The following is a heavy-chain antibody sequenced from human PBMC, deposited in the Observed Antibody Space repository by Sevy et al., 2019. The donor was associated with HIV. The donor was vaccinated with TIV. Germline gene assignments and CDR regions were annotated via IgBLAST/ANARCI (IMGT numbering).Heavy chain of an antibody. D-gene: IGHD3-16*01. Sequence: ASVTVSCKASGYTFTNNGIIWVRQAPGQGLEWMGWINTYNGHTNYVQKFQGRVTMTTDTSTNTAYMELRSLRSDDTAVYYCAREDGGLEDVWGQGTTVTVSS. CDR3: AREDGGLEDV. CDR2: INTYNGHT. CDR1: GYTFTNNG. J-gene: IGHJ6*02. V-gene: IGHV1-18*01.